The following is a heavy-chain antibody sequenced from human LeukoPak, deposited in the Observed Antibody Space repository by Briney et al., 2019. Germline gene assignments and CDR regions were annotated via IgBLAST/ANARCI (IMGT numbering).Heavy chain of an antibody. J-gene: IGHJ4*02. Sequence: PGGSLRLSCVTSGFTVSSKYMSWVRQAPGKGPEWVAVIYTGDTTYYADSVKGRFTISRDNSKNTLYLQMDGLRVEDTAVYYCAKVGAVAAADYWGQGTLVTVSS. D-gene: IGHD6-19*01. CDR3: AKVGAVAAADY. CDR2: IYTGDTT. CDR1: GFTVSSKY. V-gene: IGHV3-66*01.